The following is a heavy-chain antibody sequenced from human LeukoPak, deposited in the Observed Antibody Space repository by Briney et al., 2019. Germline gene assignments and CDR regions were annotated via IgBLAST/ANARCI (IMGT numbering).Heavy chain of an antibody. V-gene: IGHV4-34*01. Sequence: SETLSLTCAVYGGSFGGYYWSWLRQPPGKGLEWIGEMNHSGSTNYNPSLKSRVTISVDTSKNQFSLKLSSVTAAETAVYYCAREKGVVPAAIEFDYWGQGTLVTVSS. D-gene: IGHD2-2*01. J-gene: IGHJ4*02. CDR2: MNHSGST. CDR1: GGSFGGYY. CDR3: AREKGVVPAAIEFDY.